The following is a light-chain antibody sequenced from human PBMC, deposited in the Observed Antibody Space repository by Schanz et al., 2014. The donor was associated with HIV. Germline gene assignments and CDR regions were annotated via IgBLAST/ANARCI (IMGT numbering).Light chain of an antibody. CDR3: CSYAGSFVV. CDR1: SSDVGGYNY. CDR2: DVS. Sequence: SALTQPASVSGSPGQSITISCTGTSSDVGGYNYVSWYQQHPGKAPKLMIYDVSNRPSGVSNRFSGSKSGNTASLTISGLQAEDEADYYCCSYAGSFVVFGGGTKLTVL. J-gene: IGLJ2*01. V-gene: IGLV2-14*01.